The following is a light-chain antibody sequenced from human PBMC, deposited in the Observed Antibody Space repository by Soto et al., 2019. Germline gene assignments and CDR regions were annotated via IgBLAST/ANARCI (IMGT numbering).Light chain of an antibody. V-gene: IGLV2-14*01. CDR3: SSYINSITFVV. CDR2: EVS. Sequence: QSALTQPASVSGSPGQPITISCTGTSSDVGANNYVSWYQHHPGKAPKLLLYEVSNRPSGVSSRFSGSKSGNTASLTISGLQAEDEADYYCSSYINSITFVVFGGGTKLTVL. CDR1: SSDVGANNY. J-gene: IGLJ2*01.